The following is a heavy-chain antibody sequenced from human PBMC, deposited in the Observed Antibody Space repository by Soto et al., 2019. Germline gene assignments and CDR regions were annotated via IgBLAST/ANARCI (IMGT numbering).Heavy chain of an antibody. D-gene: IGHD2-21*02. Sequence: QVQLVQSGAEVKKPGASVKVSCKASGYTFTGYYMHWVRQAPGQGLEWMGWINPNSGGTNYAQKFQGWVTTTRDTSISTADMELSRLRSDDTAVYYCARGAHIVVVTGRYYYGMDVWGQGTTVTVSS. CDR1: GYTFTGYY. CDR2: INPNSGGT. J-gene: IGHJ6*02. V-gene: IGHV1-2*04. CDR3: ARGAHIVVVTGRYYYGMDV.